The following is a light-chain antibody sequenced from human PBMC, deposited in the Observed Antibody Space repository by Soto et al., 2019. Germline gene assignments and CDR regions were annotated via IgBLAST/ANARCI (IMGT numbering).Light chain of an antibody. Sequence: SYELTQPPSVSVAPGQTARITCGGNNIGSKSVHWYQQKPGQAPVLVVYDDRDRPSEIPERFSGSNSGNTATLTISRVEAGDEADYYCQVWDSSSDHGDVVFGGGTKLTVL. J-gene: IGLJ2*01. CDR2: DDR. CDR3: QVWDSSSDHGDVV. CDR1: NIGSKS. V-gene: IGLV3-21*02.